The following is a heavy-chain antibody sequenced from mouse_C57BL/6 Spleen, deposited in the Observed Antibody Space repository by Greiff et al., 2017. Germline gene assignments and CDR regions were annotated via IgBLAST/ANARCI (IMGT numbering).Heavy chain of an antibody. CDR2: INPNNGGT. CDR1: GYTFTDYY. CDR3: AISFRWGYAIDY. Sequence: EVQLQQSGPELVKPGASVKISCKASGYTFTDYYMNWVKQSHGKSLEWIGDINPNNGGTSYNQKFKGKATLTVDKSSSTAYMELRSLTSEDSAVYYGAISFRWGYAIDYWGQGTSVTVSS. V-gene: IGHV1-26*01. J-gene: IGHJ4*01.